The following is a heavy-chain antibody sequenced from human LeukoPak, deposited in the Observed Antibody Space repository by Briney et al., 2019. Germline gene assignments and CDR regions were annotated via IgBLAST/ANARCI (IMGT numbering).Heavy chain of an antibody. CDR2: INPDGSST. J-gene: IGHJ4*02. D-gene: IGHD3-9*01. CDR1: GFTFGTYW. V-gene: IGHV3-74*01. Sequence: PGGSLRLSCGASGFTFGTYWMHWVRQAPGKGLVWVSRINPDGSSTGYADSVRGRFTIPRDNAKNTLYLQMNGLRAEDTAVYYCTKDFDAATGYWGQGTLVTVSS. CDR3: TKDFDAATGY.